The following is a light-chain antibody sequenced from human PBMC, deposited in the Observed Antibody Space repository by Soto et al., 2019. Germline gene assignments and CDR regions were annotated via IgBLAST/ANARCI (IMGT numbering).Light chain of an antibody. CDR2: DAV. Sequence: EIVLSQSPDALSLSPGERVSLSCRASGPVVRRYIAWYHQKSGQAPRLLLHDAVTRATGIPARFSGSSSGSGTDFTLFISRLEPEDCGVYYCQQNGRSPTFGPGTKVDIK. J-gene: IGKJ3*01. CDR1: GPVVRRY. V-gene: IGKV3-20*01. CDR3: QQNGRSPT.